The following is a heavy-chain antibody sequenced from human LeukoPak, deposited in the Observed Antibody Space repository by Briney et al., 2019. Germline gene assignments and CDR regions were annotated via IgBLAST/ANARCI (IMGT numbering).Heavy chain of an antibody. CDR1: GGSLSGYY. CDR2: INHSGST. J-gene: IGHJ6*02. CDR3: ARGGSGYDSFYYYGMDV. D-gene: IGHD5-12*01. Sequence: PSETLSLTCAVYGGSLSGYYWSWIRQPPGKGLEWIGEINHSGSTNYNPSLKSRVTISLDTSKNQFSLKLYSVTAADTAVYYCARGGSGYDSFYYYGMDVWGQGTTVTVSS. V-gene: IGHV4-34*01.